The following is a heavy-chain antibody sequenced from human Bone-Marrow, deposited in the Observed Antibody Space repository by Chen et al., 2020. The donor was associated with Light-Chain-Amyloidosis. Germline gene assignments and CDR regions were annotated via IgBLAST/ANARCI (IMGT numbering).Heavy chain of an antibody. D-gene: IGHD3-22*01. J-gene: IGHJ3*02. V-gene: IGHV3-23*04. CDR3: AKWGPYYYDSSGYYDTDAFDI. CDR2: ISGSGGST. Sequence: EVQLVESGGGLVQPGGSLRLSCAASGFTFSSYAMSWVRQAPGKGVEWVTAISGSGGSTYYADSVKGRFTISRDNSKNTQYLQMNSLRAEDTAVYYCAKWGPYYYDSSGYYDTDAFDIWGQGTMVTVSS. CDR1: GFTFSSYA.